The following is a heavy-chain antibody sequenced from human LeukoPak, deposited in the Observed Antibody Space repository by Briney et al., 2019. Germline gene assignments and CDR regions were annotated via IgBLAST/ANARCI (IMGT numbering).Heavy chain of an antibody. CDR2: ISSNGGST. D-gene: IGHD6-19*01. J-gene: IGHJ6*02. V-gene: IGHV3-64*02. CDR1: GFTFSSYA. CDR3: ARDSGPFYYYGMDV. Sequence: GGSLRLSYAASGFTFSSYAMHWVRQAPGKGLEYVSAISSNGGSTYYADSVKGRFTISRDNSKNTLYLQMGSLRAEDMAVYYCARDSGPFYYYGMDVWGQGTTVTVSS.